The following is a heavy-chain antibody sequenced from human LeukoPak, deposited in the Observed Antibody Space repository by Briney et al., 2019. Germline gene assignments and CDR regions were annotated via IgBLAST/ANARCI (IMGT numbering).Heavy chain of an antibody. Sequence: GESLKISCKGSEYSFTSYWIGWVRQMPGKGLQWMGMIYPGDSDTRYSPSFQGQVTISVDKSISTAYLQWSSLKASDTATYYCARGRASPAAFDIWGQGTLITVSS. V-gene: IGHV5-51*01. J-gene: IGHJ3*02. CDR2: IYPGDSDT. CDR3: ARGRASPAAFDI. CDR1: EYSFTSYW.